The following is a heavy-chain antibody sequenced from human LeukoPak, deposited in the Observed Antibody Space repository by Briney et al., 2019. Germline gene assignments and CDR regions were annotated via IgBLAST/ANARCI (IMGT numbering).Heavy chain of an antibody. CDR1: GGSISSGGYY. Sequence: SETLSLTCTVSGGSISSGGYYWSWIRQHPGKGLEWIGYIYYSGSTYYNPSLKSRVTVSVDTSKNQFSLKLSSVTAADTAVYYCARDLDTAKTDWGQGTLVTVSS. CDR3: ARDLDTAKTD. V-gene: IGHV4-31*03. D-gene: IGHD5-18*01. CDR2: IYYSGST. J-gene: IGHJ4*02.